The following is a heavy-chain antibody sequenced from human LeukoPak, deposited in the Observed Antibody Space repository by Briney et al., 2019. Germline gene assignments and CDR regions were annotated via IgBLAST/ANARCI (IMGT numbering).Heavy chain of an antibody. CDR2: IYPRDSDT. V-gene: IGHV5-51*01. J-gene: IGHJ2*01. CDR1: GYHFPTYW. Sequence: GEFLKISCKASGYHFPTYWIGWVRQMPGKGLEWMGIIYPRDSDTTYSPSFQGQVTISADKSNTTAYLQWSSLKASDTAMYYCARQGQSGIAADYWYFDLWGRGTLVTVSS. D-gene: IGHD2-15*01. CDR3: ARQGQSGIAADYWYFDL.